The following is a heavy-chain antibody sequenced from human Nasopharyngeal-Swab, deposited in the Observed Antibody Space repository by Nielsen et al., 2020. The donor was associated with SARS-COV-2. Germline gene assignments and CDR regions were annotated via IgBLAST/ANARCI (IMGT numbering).Heavy chain of an antibody. CDR3: TTATAAAGTYYYDSSGYYYFGY. Sequence: WIRQPPGKGLEWVGRIKSKTDGGTTDYAAPVKGRFTISGDDSKNTLYLQMNSLKTEDTAVYYCTTATAAAGTYYYDSSGYYYFGYWGQGTLVTVSS. CDR2: IKSKTDGGTT. D-gene: IGHD3-22*01. J-gene: IGHJ4*02. V-gene: IGHV3-15*07.